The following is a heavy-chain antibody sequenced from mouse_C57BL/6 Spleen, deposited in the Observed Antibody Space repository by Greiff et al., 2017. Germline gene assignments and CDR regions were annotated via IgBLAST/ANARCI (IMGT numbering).Heavy chain of an antibody. D-gene: IGHD2-2*01. CDR3: ASETTMVTTPFAY. CDR2: IDPEDGET. J-gene: IGHJ3*01. V-gene: IGHV14-2*01. CDR1: GFNIKDYY. Sequence: VQLKESGAELVKPGASVKLSCTASGFNIKDYYMHWVKQRTEQGLEWIGRIDPEDGETKYAPKFQGKATITADTSSNTAYLQLSSLTSEDTAVYYCASETTMVTTPFAYWGQGTLVTVSA.